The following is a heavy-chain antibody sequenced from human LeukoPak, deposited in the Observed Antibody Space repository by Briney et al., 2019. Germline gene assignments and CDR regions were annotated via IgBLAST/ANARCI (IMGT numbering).Heavy chain of an antibody. Sequence: GGSLRLSCAASGFTFSSYAMSWVRQAPGKGLEWVSYISNTGSPIYYADSVKGRFSISRDNARNSLYLQMNSLRAEDMAVYYCTRTVYSTTWERWFDPWGQGTLVTVSS. CDR1: GFTFSSYA. CDR3: TRTVYSTTWERWFDP. D-gene: IGHD6-13*01. CDR2: ISNTGSPI. V-gene: IGHV3-48*04. J-gene: IGHJ5*02.